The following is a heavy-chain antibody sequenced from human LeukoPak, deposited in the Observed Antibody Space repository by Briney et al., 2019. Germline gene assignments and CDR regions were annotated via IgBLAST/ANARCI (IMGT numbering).Heavy chain of an antibody. CDR1: GFTFDDYA. J-gene: IGHJ4*02. V-gene: IGHV3-9*01. D-gene: IGHD3-10*01. CDR3: AEDYFASGSPPYYFEY. Sequence: PGRSLRLSCAASGFTFDDYAMHWVRQAPGKGLEWVSGISWNSGSIGYADSVKGRFTISRDNSKNTLFLQMNSLRSEDTAVYYCAEDYFASGSPPYYFEYWGQGTLVTVSS. CDR2: ISWNSGSI.